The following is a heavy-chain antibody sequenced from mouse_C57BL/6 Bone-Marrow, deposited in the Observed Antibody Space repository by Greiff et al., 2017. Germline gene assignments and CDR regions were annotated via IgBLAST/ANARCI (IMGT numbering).Heavy chain of an antibody. V-gene: IGHV7-3*01. Sequence: EVQGVESGGGLVQPGGSLSLSCAASGFTFTDYYMSWVRQPPGKALEWLGFIRNKANGYTTEYSASVKGRFTISRDNSQSILYLQMNALRAEDSATYYCARYRTCTGYWYFDVWGTGTTVTVSS. J-gene: IGHJ1*03. CDR3: ARYRTCTGYWYFDV. CDR1: GFTFTDYY. CDR2: IRNKANGYTT.